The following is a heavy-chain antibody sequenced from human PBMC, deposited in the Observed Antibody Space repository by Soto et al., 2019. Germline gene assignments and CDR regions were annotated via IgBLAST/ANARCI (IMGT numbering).Heavy chain of an antibody. CDR2: ISYDGSNK. CDR3: AKGGEQLGADY. Sequence: GGSLRLSCAASGFTFSSYGMHWVRQAPGKGLEWVAVISYDGSNKYYADSVKGRFTISRDNSKNTLYLQMNSLRAEDTAVYYCAKGGEQLGADYWGQGTLVTVSS. V-gene: IGHV3-30*18. CDR1: GFTFSSYG. J-gene: IGHJ4*02. D-gene: IGHD6-6*01.